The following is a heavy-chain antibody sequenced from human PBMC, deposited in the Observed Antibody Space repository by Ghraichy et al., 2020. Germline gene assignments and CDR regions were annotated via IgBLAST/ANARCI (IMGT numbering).Heavy chain of an antibody. CDR2: VRHTGST. CDR1: GGSFTGFY. D-gene: IGHD6-19*01. CDR3: ARVSSGWSYIDY. V-gene: IGHV4-34*01. Sequence: ESLNISCDVFGGSFTGFYWTWIRQPPGKELEWIGEVRHTGSTIYSPSLSSRVSISLDTSKNQFSLKLISVTAADTAVYYCARVSSGWSYIDYWGQGTLVTVSS. J-gene: IGHJ4*02.